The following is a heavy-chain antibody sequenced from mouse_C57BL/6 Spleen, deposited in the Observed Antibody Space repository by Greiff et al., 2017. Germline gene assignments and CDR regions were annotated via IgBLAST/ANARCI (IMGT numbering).Heavy chain of an antibody. D-gene: IGHD1-1*01. CDR1: GYTFTSYW. CDR3: ARDYYGSSDGTYAMDY. Sequence: VQLQQPGAELVKPGASVKLSCKASGYTFTSYWMHWVKQRPGQGLEWIGMIHPNSGSTNYNEKFKSKATLTVDKSSSTAYMQLSSLTSEDSAVYYCARDYYGSSDGTYAMDYWGQGTSVTVSS. V-gene: IGHV1-64*01. CDR2: IHPNSGST. J-gene: IGHJ4*01.